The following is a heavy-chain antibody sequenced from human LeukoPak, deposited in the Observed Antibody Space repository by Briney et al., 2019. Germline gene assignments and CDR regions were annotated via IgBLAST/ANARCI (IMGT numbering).Heavy chain of an antibody. CDR3: ARSPGWQGSGWYKHYYYYGMDV. CDR2: MNPNSGNT. J-gene: IGHJ6*02. D-gene: IGHD6-19*01. Sequence: ASVKVSCKASGYTFTSYDINWVRQATGQGLEWMGWMNPNSGNTGYAQKFQGRVTMTRNTSISTAYMELSSLRSEDTAVYYCARSPGWQGSGWYKHYYYYGMDVWGQGTTVTVSS. V-gene: IGHV1-8*01. CDR1: GYTFTSYD.